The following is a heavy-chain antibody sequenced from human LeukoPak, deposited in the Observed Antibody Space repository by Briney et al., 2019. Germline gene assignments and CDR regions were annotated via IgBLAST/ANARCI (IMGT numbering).Heavy chain of an antibody. CDR1: GFTFSNYG. V-gene: IGHV3-33*01. D-gene: IGHD6-6*01. J-gene: IGHJ4*02. Sequence: GGSLRLSCAASGFTFSNYGMHWVRQAPGKGLEWVAVIWYDGSNKYYGDSVKGRFTISRDNSKNTVYLQMNSLRAEDTAVYYFAREGRIAARSKFFDYWGQGTLVTVSS. CDR3: AREGRIAARSKFFDY. CDR2: IWYDGSNK.